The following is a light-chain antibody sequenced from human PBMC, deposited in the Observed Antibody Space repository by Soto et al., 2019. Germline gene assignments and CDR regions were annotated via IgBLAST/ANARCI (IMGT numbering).Light chain of an antibody. V-gene: IGKV3-20*01. CDR1: QSVSSSY. J-gene: IGKJ1*01. CDR2: GAS. Sequence: EIVLTQSPGTLSLSPGARAPLSCRASQSVSSSYLAWYQQKPGQAPRLLIYGASSRATGIPDRFSGSGSGTDFTLTISRLEPEDFAVYYCQHYGSSSWTFGQGTKVDIK. CDR3: QHYGSSSWT.